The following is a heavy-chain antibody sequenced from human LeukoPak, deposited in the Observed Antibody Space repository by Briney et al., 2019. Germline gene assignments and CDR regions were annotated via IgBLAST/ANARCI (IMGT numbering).Heavy chain of an antibody. CDR1: GYTFTSYA. CDR2: INTNTGNP. Sequence: ASVKVSCKASGYTFTSYAMNWVRQAPGQGLEWMGWINTNTGNPTYAQGFTGRFVFSLDTSVSTAYLQISSLKAEDTAVYYCAREGHHPATFPDYYYYYYMDVWGKGTTVTVSS. CDR3: AREGHHPATFPDYYYYYYMDV. J-gene: IGHJ6*03. V-gene: IGHV7-4-1*02. D-gene: IGHD3-16*01.